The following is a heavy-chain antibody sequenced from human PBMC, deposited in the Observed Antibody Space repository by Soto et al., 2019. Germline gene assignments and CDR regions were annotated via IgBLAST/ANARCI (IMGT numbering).Heavy chain of an antibody. D-gene: IGHD1-26*01. CDR1: GGSISSYY. CDR3: ARLGGSYAVTHFDY. J-gene: IGHJ4*02. V-gene: IGHV4-59*08. Sequence: SETLSLTCTVSGGSISSYYWSWIRQPPGKGLEWIGYIYYSGSTNYNPSLKSRVTISVDTSKNQFSLKLSSVTAADTAVYYCARLGGSYAVTHFDYWGQGTLVTVSS. CDR2: IYYSGST.